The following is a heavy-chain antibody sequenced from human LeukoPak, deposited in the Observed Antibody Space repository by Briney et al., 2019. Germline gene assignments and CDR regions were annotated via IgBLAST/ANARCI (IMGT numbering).Heavy chain of an antibody. D-gene: IGHD3-3*01. CDR3: ARGTRITIFGNPLRLNWFDP. CDR2: INHSGST. J-gene: IGHJ5*02. V-gene: IGHV4-34*01. CDR1: GGSFSGYY. Sequence: PSETLSLTCAVYGGSFSGYYWSWIRQPPGKGLEWIGEINHSGSTNYNPSLKSRVTISVDTSKNQFSLKLSSVTAADTAVYYCARGTRITIFGNPLRLNWFDPWGQGTLVTLSS.